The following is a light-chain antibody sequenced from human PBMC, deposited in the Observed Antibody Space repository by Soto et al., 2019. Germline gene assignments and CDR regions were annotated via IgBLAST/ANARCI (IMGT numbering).Light chain of an antibody. J-gene: IGLJ1*01. CDR1: RTDVDGYDY. CDR2: EVN. CDR3: FSYAGSDSGV. Sequence: QSVLTQPASVSGSPGQSIAISCTGVRTDVDGYDYVSWYQQHPGQAPQLIIYEVNKRPSGVPDRFSGSKSGNTASLTVSGLQAEDEADYYCFSYAGSDSGVFGTGTKVTVL. V-gene: IGLV2-8*01.